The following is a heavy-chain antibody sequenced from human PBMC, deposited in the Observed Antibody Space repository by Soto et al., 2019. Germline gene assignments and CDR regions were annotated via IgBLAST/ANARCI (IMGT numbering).Heavy chain of an antibody. Sequence: QVQLVQSGAEVKKPGASVKVSCKASGYTFTNYDIHWVRQATGQGLEWMGWMNPDSGNTGQSKQFQGRVTMTRDTSISTAYMEMSSLRSEDTAVYYCARGRCRRTWFEPWGKGTRVTVSS. CDR2: MNPDSGNT. V-gene: IGHV1-8*01. J-gene: IGHJ5*02. CDR3: ARGRCRRTWFEP. D-gene: IGHD2-8*01. CDR1: GYTFTNYD.